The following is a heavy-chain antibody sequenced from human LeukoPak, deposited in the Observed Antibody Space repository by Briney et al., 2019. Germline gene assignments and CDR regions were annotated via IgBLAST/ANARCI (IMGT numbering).Heavy chain of an antibody. D-gene: IGHD3-22*01. CDR1: GFTFSSYA. Sequence: GGSLRLSCAASGFTFSSYAMSWVRQAPGKGLEWVSAISGSGGSTYYADSVKGRFTISRDNSKNTLYLQMNSLRAEDTAVYYCAKDTYYYDSSGYSSWGQGTLVTVSS. V-gene: IGHV3-23*01. J-gene: IGHJ4*02. CDR2: ISGSGGST. CDR3: AKDTYYYDSSGYSS.